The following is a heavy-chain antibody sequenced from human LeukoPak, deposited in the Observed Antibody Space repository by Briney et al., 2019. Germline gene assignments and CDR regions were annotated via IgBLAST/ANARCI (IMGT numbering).Heavy chain of an antibody. D-gene: IGHD6-19*01. Sequence: GSLRLSCAASGFTFSNYGMHWVRQAPGKGLEWVAFIRFDESRTFYGDSVKGRFIISRDNSENTLFLHMHSLRPEDTAAYYCAKALVLTVAGTYYVDHWGQGTLVTVSS. CDR3: AKALVLTVAGTYYVDH. V-gene: IGHV3-30*02. J-gene: IGHJ4*02. CDR2: IRFDESRT. CDR1: GFTFSNYG.